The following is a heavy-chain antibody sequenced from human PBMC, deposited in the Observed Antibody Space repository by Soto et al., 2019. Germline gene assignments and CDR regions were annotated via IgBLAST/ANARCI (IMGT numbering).Heavy chain of an antibody. Sequence: ASVKVSCKASGYTFGAYYLHWVRQAPGQGLEWMGWINPNSGATNYAQKYQGWVTMTRDTSISTAYMEMNRLRSDDTAVYYCAKDERSGWGWYAMDVWGQGTTVTVSS. CDR3: AKDERSGWGWYAMDV. D-gene: IGHD3-22*01. V-gene: IGHV1-2*04. J-gene: IGHJ6*02. CDR2: INPNSGAT. CDR1: GYTFGAYY.